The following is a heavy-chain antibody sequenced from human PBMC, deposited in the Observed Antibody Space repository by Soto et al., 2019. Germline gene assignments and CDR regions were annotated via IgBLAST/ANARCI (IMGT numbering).Heavy chain of an antibody. D-gene: IGHD3-16*02. CDR3: ARDLYDYVWGSYRSHFGY. V-gene: IGHV1-69*13. CDR1: GGTFSSYA. Sequence: PSVKVSCKASGGTFSSYAISWVRQAPGQGLEWMGGIIPIFGTANYAQKFQGRVTITADESTSTAYMELSSLRSEDTAVYYCARDLYDYVWGSYRSHFGYWGQGTLVTVSS. J-gene: IGHJ4*02. CDR2: IIPIFGTA.